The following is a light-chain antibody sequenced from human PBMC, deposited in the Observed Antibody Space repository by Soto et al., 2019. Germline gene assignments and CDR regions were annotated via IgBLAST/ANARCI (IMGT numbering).Light chain of an antibody. CDR1: SSDVGDYKY. CDR3: SSCTSSSTCV. Sequence: QSVLTQPASVSGSPGQSITISCTATSSDVGDYKYVSWYQLHPGKAPKIMIYEVSNRPSGVSNRFSGSKSGNTASLTISGLQAEDEADYYCSSCTSSSTCVFGGGTQLTVL. V-gene: IGLV2-14*01. CDR2: EVS. J-gene: IGLJ3*02.